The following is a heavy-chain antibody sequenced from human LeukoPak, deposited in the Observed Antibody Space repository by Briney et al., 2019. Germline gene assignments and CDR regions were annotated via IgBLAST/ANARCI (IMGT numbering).Heavy chain of an antibody. CDR1: GYTFTGYY. D-gene: IGHD3-22*01. V-gene: IGHV1-2*06. CDR2: INPNSGGT. J-gene: IGHJ4*02. Sequence: ASVKVSCKASGYTFTGYYMHWVRQVPGQGLEWMGRINPNSGGTNYAQKFQGRVTMTRDTSISTAYMELSRLRSDDTAVYYCARVHFSRYYYDSSGYYPFDYWGQGTLVTVSS. CDR3: ARVHFSRYYYDSSGYYPFDY.